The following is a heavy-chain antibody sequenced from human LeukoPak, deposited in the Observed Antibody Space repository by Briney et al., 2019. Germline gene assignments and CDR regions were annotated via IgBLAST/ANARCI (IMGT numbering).Heavy chain of an antibody. D-gene: IGHD3-16*01. CDR3: AKDPNYVWGSSHMDY. Sequence: PGGSLRLSCAASGFTFSSYGMHWVRQAPGKGLEWVALISYDGRDKYYADSVKGRFTIFRDNSKNTLYVQMNSLRAEDTAVYYCAKDPNYVWGSSHMDYWGQGTLVTVSS. CDR2: ISYDGRDK. J-gene: IGHJ4*02. V-gene: IGHV3-30*18. CDR1: GFTFSSYG.